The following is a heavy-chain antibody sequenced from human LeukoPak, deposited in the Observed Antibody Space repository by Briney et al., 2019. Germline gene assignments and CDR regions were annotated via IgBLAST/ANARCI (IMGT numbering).Heavy chain of an antibody. CDR2: IYYSGST. D-gene: IGHD2-21*01. CDR1: GFSLSTSGVG. Sequence: SGPTLVKPTQTLTLTCTFSGFSLSTSGVGVGWIRQPPGKGLEWIGYIYYSGSTNYNPSLKSRVTISVDTSKNQFSLNLSSVTAADTAVYYCARVGYYPDYYMDVWGKGTTVTVSS. V-gene: IGHV4-61*05. CDR3: ARVGYYPDYYMDV. J-gene: IGHJ6*03.